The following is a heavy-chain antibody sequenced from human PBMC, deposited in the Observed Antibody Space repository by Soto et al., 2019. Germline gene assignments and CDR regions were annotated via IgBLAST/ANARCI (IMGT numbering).Heavy chain of an antibody. J-gene: IGHJ6*03. CDR1: GFTFSSYA. CDR2: ISGSGGST. CDR3: AKQGPYCTNGVCYNRQGLYYYYMDV. V-gene: IGHV3-23*01. Sequence: GGSLRVSCAASGFTFSSYAMSWVRQAPGKGLEWVSAISGSGGSTYYADSVKGRFTISRDNSKNTLYLQMNSLRAEDTAVYYCAKQGPYCTNGVCYNRQGLYYYYMDVWGKGTTVT. D-gene: IGHD2-8*01.